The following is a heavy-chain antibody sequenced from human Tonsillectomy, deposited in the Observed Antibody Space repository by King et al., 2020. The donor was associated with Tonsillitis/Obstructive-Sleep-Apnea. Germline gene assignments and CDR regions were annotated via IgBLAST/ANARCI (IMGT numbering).Heavy chain of an antibody. CDR2: INQDGSEK. CDR1: GVTFSTYW. D-gene: IGHD3-3*01. J-gene: IGHJ6*03. CDR3: ASDDFWAYYMDV. V-gene: IGHV3-7*01. Sequence: VQLVESGGGLVQPGGSLRLSCAASGVTFSTYWMTWVRQAPGKGLEWVANINQDGSEKYYVDSVKGRFTISRDNAKNSLYLQMNSLRAEDTAVYYCASDDFWAYYMDVWGKGTAVTVSS.